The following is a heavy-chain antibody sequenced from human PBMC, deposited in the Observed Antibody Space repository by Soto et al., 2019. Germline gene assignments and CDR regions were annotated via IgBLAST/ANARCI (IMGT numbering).Heavy chain of an antibody. CDR3: AKDKGGSGWYYPLDY. CDR2: TYYRSNWYA. V-gene: IGHV6-1*01. D-gene: IGHD6-19*01. CDR1: GDSVSSTSTA. Sequence: SQTLSLTCAISGDSVSSTSTAWSWIRQSPSRGLEWLGRTYYRSNWYADYAVSVKSRITISPDTSKNQFSLQLNSVTPEDTAVYYCAKDKGGSGWYYPLDYWGHGTLVTVSS. J-gene: IGHJ4*01.